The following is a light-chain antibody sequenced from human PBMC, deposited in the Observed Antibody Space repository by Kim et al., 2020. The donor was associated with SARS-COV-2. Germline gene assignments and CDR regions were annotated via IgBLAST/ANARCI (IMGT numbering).Light chain of an antibody. J-gene: IGLJ3*02. V-gene: IGLV10-54*04. CDR2: RNN. Sequence: RPTATLTCTGNNNNVGNQGAAWLQQHQGHPPKLLSYRNNNRPSGISEGFSASRSGDTASLTITGLQPEDETDYYCSAWDSSLSAWVFGGGTQLTVL. CDR1: NNNVGNQG. CDR3: SAWDSSLSAWV.